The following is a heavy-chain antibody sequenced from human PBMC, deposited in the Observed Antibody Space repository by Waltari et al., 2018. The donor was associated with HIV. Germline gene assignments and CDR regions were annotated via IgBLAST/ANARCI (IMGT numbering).Heavy chain of an antibody. CDR2: SNLNSGDT. Sequence: QVQLVQSGAEVKKPGASVKVYCKASGYTFTAYYMPWVRQAPGQGLEWIGRSNLNSGDTNYGQKFQGRVTITRDTSISTAYMELSRLRSDDTAVYYCARDSYYYDSSGFFPDFWGQGTLVTVSS. CDR1: GYTFTAYY. CDR3: ARDSYYYDSSGFFPDF. D-gene: IGHD3-22*01. J-gene: IGHJ4*02. V-gene: IGHV1-2*06.